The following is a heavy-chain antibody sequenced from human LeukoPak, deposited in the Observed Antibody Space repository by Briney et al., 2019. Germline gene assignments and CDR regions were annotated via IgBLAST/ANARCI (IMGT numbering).Heavy chain of an antibody. Sequence: GGSLRLSCAASGFTFDDYAMHWVRQAPGKGLEWVSGISWNSGSIGYADSVKGRFTIPRDNAKNSLYLQMNSLRAEDTALYYCAKDNTYYYDSSGYPGVDWGQGTLVTVSS. CDR1: GFTFDDYA. CDR2: ISWNSGSI. CDR3: AKDNTYYYDSSGYPGVD. D-gene: IGHD3-22*01. J-gene: IGHJ4*02. V-gene: IGHV3-9*01.